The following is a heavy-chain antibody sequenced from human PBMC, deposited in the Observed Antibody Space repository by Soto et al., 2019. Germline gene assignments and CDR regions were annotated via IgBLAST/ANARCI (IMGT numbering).Heavy chain of an antibody. CDR3: AREDGGNPFDY. CDR2: INKSGGDI. CDR1: GFLFSEYA. D-gene: IGHD1-26*01. Sequence: EVHLVQSGGGLVQPGGSLRLSCAASGFLFSEYAMTWVRQAPGKGLEWVSGINKSGGDIEYADSVKGRVTISRDNSKNTLYLQMDSLTAEDTAVYFCAREDGGNPFDYWGQGTLVIVSS. J-gene: IGHJ4*02. V-gene: IGHV3-23*04.